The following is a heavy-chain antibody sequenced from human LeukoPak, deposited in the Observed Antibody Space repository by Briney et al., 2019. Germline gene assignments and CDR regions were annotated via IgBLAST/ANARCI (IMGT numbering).Heavy chain of an antibody. Sequence: GGSLRLSCAASGFTFSTYSIIWVRQAPGKGLEWVSSISSSSSYIYYADSVKGRFTISRDNAKNSLYLQMNSLRAEDTAVYYCARDQVVMGSDYWGQGTLVTVSS. CDR2: ISSSSSYI. D-gene: IGHD4-23*01. CDR1: GFTFSTYS. J-gene: IGHJ4*02. V-gene: IGHV3-21*01. CDR3: ARDQVVMGSDY.